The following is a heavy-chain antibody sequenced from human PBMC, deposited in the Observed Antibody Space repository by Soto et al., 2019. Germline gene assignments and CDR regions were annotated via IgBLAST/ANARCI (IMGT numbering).Heavy chain of an antibody. V-gene: IGHV4-34*01. CDR2: INHSGST. J-gene: IGHJ3*02. D-gene: IGHD6-13*01. CDR3: ARQGRIAAVLYI. CDR1: GGSISSYY. Sequence: SETLSLTCTVSGGSISSYYWSWIRQPPGKGLEWIGEINHSGSTNYNPSLKSRVTISVDTSKNQFSLKLSSVTAADTAVYYCARQGRIAAVLYIWGQGTMVTVSS.